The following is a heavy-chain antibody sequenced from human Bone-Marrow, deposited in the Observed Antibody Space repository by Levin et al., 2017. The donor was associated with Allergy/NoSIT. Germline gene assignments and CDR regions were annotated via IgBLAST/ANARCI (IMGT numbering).Heavy chain of an antibody. CDR3: ARHYDSSGYYHSGFDY. V-gene: IGHV3-30*03. Sequence: PGGSLRLSCAASGFTFSSYGMHWVRQAPGKGLEWVAVISYDGSNKYYADSVKGRFTISRDNSKNTLYLQMNSLRAEDTAVYYCARHYDSSGYYHSGFDYWGQGTLVTVSS. J-gene: IGHJ4*02. CDR2: ISYDGSNK. D-gene: IGHD3-22*01. CDR1: GFTFSSYG.